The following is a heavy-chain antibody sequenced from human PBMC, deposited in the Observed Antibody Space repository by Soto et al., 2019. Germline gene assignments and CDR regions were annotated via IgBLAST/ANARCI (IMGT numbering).Heavy chain of an antibody. Sequence: SVKVSCKASGGTFSSYAISWVRQAPGQGLEWMGGIIPIFGTANYAQKFQGRVTITADESTSTAYMELSSLRSEDTAVYYCAKDLLTYNWNGGGAFDIWGQGTMVTVSS. CDR3: AKDLLTYNWNGGGAFDI. D-gene: IGHD1-20*01. J-gene: IGHJ3*02. CDR1: GGTFSSYA. V-gene: IGHV1-69*13. CDR2: IIPIFGTA.